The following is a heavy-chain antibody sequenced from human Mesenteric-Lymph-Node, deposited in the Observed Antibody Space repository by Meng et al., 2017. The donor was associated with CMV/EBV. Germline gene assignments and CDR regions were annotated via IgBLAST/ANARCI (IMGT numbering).Heavy chain of an antibody. J-gene: IGHJ4*02. CDR2: ISGTGGNT. Sequence: GESLKISCAASGFNFDDYGMRWVRQAPGKGLEWVSLISGTGGNTHYTDSVKGRFTLSRDNSKKMLYLQMNSLRAEDTAVYYCAKGSALGYFDYWGQGTLVTVSS. V-gene: IGHV3-23*01. CDR1: GFNFDDYG. CDR3: AKGSALGYFDY. D-gene: IGHD3-16*01.